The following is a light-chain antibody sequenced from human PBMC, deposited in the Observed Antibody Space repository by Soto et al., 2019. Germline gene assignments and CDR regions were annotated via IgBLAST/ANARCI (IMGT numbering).Light chain of an antibody. CDR2: DVS. J-gene: IGLJ1*01. Sequence: QSVLTQPRSVSGSPRQSVTISCTGTSSYVGGYNFVSWYQQYPGKAPKFMIYDVSKRPSGVPDRFSGSKSGNTASLTISGLLAEDEADYYCCSYAGSHTFVFGTGTKVTVL. CDR1: SSYVGGYNF. V-gene: IGLV2-11*01. CDR3: CSYAGSHTFV.